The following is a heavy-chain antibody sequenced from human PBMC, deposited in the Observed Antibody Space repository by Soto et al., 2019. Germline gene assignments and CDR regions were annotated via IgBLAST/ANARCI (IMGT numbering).Heavy chain of an antibody. CDR2: IYYSGST. CDR3: ARLLIAAAGTEFDY. J-gene: IGHJ4*02. CDR1: GGSISSSSYY. D-gene: IGHD6-13*01. Sequence: SETLSLTCTVSGGSISSSSYYWGWIRQPPGKGLEWIGSIYYSGSTYYNPSLKSRVTISVDTPKNQFSLKLSSVTAADTAVYYCARLLIAAAGTEFDYWGQGTLVTVSS. V-gene: IGHV4-39*01.